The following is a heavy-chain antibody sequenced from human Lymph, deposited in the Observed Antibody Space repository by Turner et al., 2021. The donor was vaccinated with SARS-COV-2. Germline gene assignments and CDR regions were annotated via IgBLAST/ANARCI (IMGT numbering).Heavy chain of an antibody. D-gene: IGHD3-3*01. Sequence: QVQLVQSGAEVKKPGASVTVSCKVSGYTLTEVPMHWVRQAPGKGLEWMGGFDPEDGETIYAQKFQGRVTMTEDTSTDTAYMELSSLRSEDTAVYYCATGPYDFWSGPSPGYYGMDVWGQGTTVTVSS. CDR2: FDPEDGET. V-gene: IGHV1-24*01. CDR1: GYTLTEVP. CDR3: ATGPYDFWSGPSPGYYGMDV. J-gene: IGHJ6*02.